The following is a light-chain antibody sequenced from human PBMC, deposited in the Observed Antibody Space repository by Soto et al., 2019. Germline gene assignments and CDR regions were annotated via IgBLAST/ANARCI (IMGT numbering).Light chain of an antibody. J-gene: IGKJ5*01. CDR3: QHYKNWPP. V-gene: IGKV3-15*01. Sequence: MMMTQSPATLSVSPGERVTLSCRTSHSVNSHVAWYQQKPGQAPRLLLYGASTRATGIPVRFSGSGFGTEFTLTISSLQSEDVAVCYWQHYKNWPPFGQGTRLEIK. CDR2: GAS. CDR1: HSVNSH.